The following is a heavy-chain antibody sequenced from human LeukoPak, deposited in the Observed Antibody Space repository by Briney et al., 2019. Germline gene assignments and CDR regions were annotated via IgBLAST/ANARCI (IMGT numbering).Heavy chain of an antibody. CDR1: GYTFTSYT. Sequence: GASVKVSCRASGYTFTSYTMHWVRQAPGQRLEWMGWINPGNGNTRYSQNFQGRVTITRDTSASTAYMELNSLTSEDAAVYYCARVCSGGGCSWGQRPTDNWFDPWGQGTLVTVSS. V-gene: IGHV1-3*01. CDR2: INPGNGNT. J-gene: IGHJ5*02. D-gene: IGHD2-15*01. CDR3: ARVCSGGGCSWGQRPTDNWFDP.